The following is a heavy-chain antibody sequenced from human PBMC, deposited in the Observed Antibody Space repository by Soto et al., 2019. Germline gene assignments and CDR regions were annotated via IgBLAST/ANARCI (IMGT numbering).Heavy chain of an antibody. CDR1: GGSISSYY. Sequence: SETLSLTCTVSGGSISSYYWSWIRQPPGKGLEWIGYIYYSGSTNYNPSLKSRVTISVDTSKNQFSLKLSSVTAADTAVYYCARHSSGWYEGSYYYYGMDVWGQGTTVTVSS. D-gene: IGHD6-19*01. V-gene: IGHV4-59*01. CDR2: IYYSGST. J-gene: IGHJ6*02. CDR3: ARHSSGWYEGSYYYYGMDV.